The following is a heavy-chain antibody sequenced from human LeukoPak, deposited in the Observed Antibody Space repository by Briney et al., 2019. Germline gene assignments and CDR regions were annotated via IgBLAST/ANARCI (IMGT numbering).Heavy chain of an antibody. Sequence: PGGSLRLSCATSGFTFSSYDMHWVRQATGKGLEWASAIGTAGDTYYPGSVKGRFTISRENAKNSLYLQMNSLRAGDTAVYYCARGTSRGFDYWGQGTLVTVSS. D-gene: IGHD2-8*01. CDR2: IGTAGDT. V-gene: IGHV3-13*01. CDR1: GFTFSSYD. J-gene: IGHJ4*02. CDR3: ARGTSRGFDY.